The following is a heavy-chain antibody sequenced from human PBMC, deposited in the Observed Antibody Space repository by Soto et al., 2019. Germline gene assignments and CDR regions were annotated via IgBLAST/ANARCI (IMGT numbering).Heavy chain of an antibody. CDR1: GYSFTSYW. CDR3: ARLYMATIPYYYYYGMDV. CDR2: IYPGDSDT. Sequence: GESLKISCKGSGYSFTSYWIGWVRQMPGKGLELMGIIYPGDSDTRYSPSFQGQVTISADKSISTAYLQWSSLKASDTAMYYCARLYMATIPYYYYYGMDVWGQGTTVTVSS. J-gene: IGHJ6*02. D-gene: IGHD5-12*01. V-gene: IGHV5-51*01.